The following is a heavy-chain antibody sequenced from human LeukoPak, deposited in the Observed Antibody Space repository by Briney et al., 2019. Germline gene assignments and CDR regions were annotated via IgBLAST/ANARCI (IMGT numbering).Heavy chain of an antibody. Sequence: SETLSLTCTVSGGSISSGDYYWSWIRQPPGKGLEWIGYSYYSGSTYYNSSLKSRVTISVDTSKNQLSLKLSSVTAADTAVYYCARAYDSSGYYLLGYWGQGTLVTVSS. CDR2: SYYSGST. CDR1: GGSISSGDYY. V-gene: IGHV4-30-4*01. CDR3: ARAYDSSGYYLLGY. J-gene: IGHJ4*02. D-gene: IGHD3-22*01.